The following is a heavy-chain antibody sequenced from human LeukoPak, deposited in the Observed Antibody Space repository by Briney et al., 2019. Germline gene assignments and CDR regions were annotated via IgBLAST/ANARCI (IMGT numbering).Heavy chain of an antibody. J-gene: IGHJ4*02. CDR1: GYTFTSYY. Sequence: KPGASVKVSCKASGYTFTSYYMHWVRQAPGQGLEWMGIINPSGGSTSYAQKFQGRVTISVDTSKNQFSLKLSSVTAADTAVYYCARGRVDTAMASFDYWGQGTLVTVTS. CDR2: INPSGGST. V-gene: IGHV1-46*01. CDR3: ARGRVDTAMASFDY. D-gene: IGHD5-18*01.